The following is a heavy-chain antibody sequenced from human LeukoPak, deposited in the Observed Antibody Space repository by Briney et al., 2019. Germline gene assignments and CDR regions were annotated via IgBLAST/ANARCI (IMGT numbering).Heavy chain of an antibody. V-gene: IGHV3-21*01. CDR2: ISAASTYI. CDR3: ARGNYRYYYSSGYPFYFDY. J-gene: IGHJ4*02. CDR1: GFTFSNYD. Sequence: GGSLRLSCAASGFTFSNYDMNWVRQAPGKGLEWVSSISAASTYIYYADSVQGRFTISRDNAKNSLYLQMSSLRAEDTAVYFCARGNYRYYYSSGYPFYFDYWGQGALVTVSS. D-gene: IGHD3-22*01.